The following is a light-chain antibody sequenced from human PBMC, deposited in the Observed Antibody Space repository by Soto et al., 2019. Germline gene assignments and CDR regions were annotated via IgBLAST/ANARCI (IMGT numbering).Light chain of an antibody. J-gene: IGKJ2*01. Sequence: DIVMTQSPDSLAVSLGERATINCKSSQSVLYSSNNKNYLAWYQQKAGQPPKLLIYWASTRESGVPDRFSGSGSVTDFTLTISSLQAEDVAVYHCQQYYSTPPTFGQGTKLESK. CDR3: QQYYSTPPT. V-gene: IGKV4-1*01. CDR1: QSVLYSSNNKNY. CDR2: WAS.